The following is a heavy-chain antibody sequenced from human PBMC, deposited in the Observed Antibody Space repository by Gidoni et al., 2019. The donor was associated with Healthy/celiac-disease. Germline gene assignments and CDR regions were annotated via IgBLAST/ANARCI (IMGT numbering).Heavy chain of an antibody. CDR1: GGSFSGYY. J-gene: IGHJ5*02. CDR3: ARPVRGYYGSGSWFDP. D-gene: IGHD3-10*01. Sequence: QVQLQQWGAGLLTPSETLSLTCAVYGGSFSGYYWSWIRQPPGKGLEWIGEINHSGSTNYNPSLKSRVTISVDTSKNQFSLKLSSVTAADTAVYYCARPVRGYYGSGSWFDPWGQGTLVTVSS. CDR2: INHSGST. V-gene: IGHV4-34*01.